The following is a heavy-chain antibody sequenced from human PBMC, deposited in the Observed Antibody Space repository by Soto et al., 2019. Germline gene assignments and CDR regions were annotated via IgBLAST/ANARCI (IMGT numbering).Heavy chain of an antibody. CDR1: GFTFSSYG. CDR2: IWYDGSNK. Sequence: GGSLRLSCAASGFTFSSYGMHWVRQAPGKGLEWVAVIWYDGSNKYYADSVKGRFTISRDNSKNTLYLQMNSLRAEDTAVYYCAREHYGDYVGRHYYYYYGMDVWGQGTTVTVSS. V-gene: IGHV3-33*01. CDR3: AREHYGDYVGRHYYYYYGMDV. D-gene: IGHD4-17*01. J-gene: IGHJ6*02.